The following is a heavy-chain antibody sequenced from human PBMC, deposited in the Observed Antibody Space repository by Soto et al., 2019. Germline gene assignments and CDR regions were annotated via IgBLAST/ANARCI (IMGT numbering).Heavy chain of an antibody. CDR3: ARGVAADY. CDR2: IYYSGST. J-gene: IGHJ4*02. CDR1: GGSISSYY. D-gene: IGHD6-13*01. Sequence: SETLSLTYTVSGGSISSYYWSWIRQPPGKGLEWIGYIYYSGSTNYNPSLKSRVTISVDTSKNQFSLKLSSVTAADTAVYYCARGVAADYWGQGTLVTVSS. V-gene: IGHV4-59*01.